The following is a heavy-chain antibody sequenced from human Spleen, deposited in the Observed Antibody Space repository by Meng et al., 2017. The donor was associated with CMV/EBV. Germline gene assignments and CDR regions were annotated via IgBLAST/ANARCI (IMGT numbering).Heavy chain of an antibody. J-gene: IGHJ4*02. CDR1: GFTFSSYE. CDR2: ISSSGTTT. Sequence: GGSLRLSCAASGFTFSSYEMNWVRQAPGKGLEWVSFISSSGTTTHYPDSVRGRFTISRDNTKNSLYLQMDSLRAEDTAVYYCARNQECDSISCYRYFDFWGQGTLVTVSS. V-gene: IGHV3-48*03. D-gene: IGHD2-2*02. CDR3: ARNQECDSISCYRYFDF.